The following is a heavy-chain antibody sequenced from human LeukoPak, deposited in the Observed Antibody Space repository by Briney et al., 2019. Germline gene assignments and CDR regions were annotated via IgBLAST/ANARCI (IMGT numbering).Heavy chain of an antibody. CDR2: ISANGST. J-gene: IGHJ5*02. Sequence: PSETLSLTCNVSGGSISSYYWTWTRQSAGKGLEWIGRISANGSTNYNPSLKSRVTVSVDTSNNHFSLNLSSVTAADTAVYWCAREARDSRHLDLWGQGTLVTVSS. CDR3: AREARDSRHLDL. V-gene: IGHV4-4*07. CDR1: GGSISSYY. D-gene: IGHD3-22*01.